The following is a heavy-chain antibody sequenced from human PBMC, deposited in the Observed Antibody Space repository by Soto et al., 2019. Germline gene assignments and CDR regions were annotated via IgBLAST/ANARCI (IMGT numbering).Heavy chain of an antibody. CDR1: GGYIASRLYY. D-gene: IGHD6-19*01. CDR2: IYYSGST. V-gene: IGHV4-39*01. J-gene: IGHJ4*02. Sequence: SETLSLTCAVSGGYIASRLYYWGWVGQSPGKGLEWIESIYYSGSTHYNPSLKSRVTVSVDTSKNQFSLKLTSVTAADTAVYFCVSHRNYIVVSGSCFDYWSQGTLVTVS. CDR3: VSHRNYIVVSGSCFDY.